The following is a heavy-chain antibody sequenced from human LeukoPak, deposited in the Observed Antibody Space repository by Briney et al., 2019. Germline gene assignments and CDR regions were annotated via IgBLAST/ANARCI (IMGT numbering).Heavy chain of an antibody. CDR3: ARGPYSYDSSGAFDI. CDR2: ISSSGST. CDR1: GGSITNDY. D-gene: IGHD3-22*01. Sequence: PSETLSLTCSVSGGSITNDYWSWIRQPAGKGLEWIERISSSGSTNYNPSLKSRVTISVDTSKNQFSLKLSSVTAADTAVYFCARGPYSYDSSGAFDIWGQGTMVTVSS. V-gene: IGHV4-4*07. J-gene: IGHJ3*02.